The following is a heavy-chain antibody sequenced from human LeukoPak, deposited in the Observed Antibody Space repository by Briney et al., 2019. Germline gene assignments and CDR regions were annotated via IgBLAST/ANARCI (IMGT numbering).Heavy chain of an antibody. V-gene: IGHV3-30*04. J-gene: IGHJ1*01. CDR1: GFTFSSYA. D-gene: IGHD3-3*01. Sequence: GRSLRLSCAASGFTFSSYAMHWVRQAPGKGLEWVAVIYYADSVKGRFTISRDNSKNTLYLQMNSLRVEDTAVYYCARGSNPKTYNYWSGPEFQYWGQGTQVTVSS. CDR3: ARGSNPKTYNYWSGPEFQY. CDR2: I.